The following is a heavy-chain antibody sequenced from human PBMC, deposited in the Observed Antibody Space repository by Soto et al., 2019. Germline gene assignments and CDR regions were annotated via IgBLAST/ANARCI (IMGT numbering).Heavy chain of an antibody. V-gene: IGHV1-69*01. J-gene: IGHJ4*02. CDR1: GGTFSTYA. D-gene: IGHD6-19*01. CDR3: ARPKGTYGSGYYYFDF. CDR2: IIPLFGTA. Sequence: QVQLEQSGGEVKQPGSSVRVSCKTSGGTFSTYAINWVRQAPGQGLVWMGAIIPLFGTADYSQKFQGRVTITADESTSTAYMELSSLRFDDTAVYFCARPKGTYGSGYYYFDFWGQGTLVTVSS.